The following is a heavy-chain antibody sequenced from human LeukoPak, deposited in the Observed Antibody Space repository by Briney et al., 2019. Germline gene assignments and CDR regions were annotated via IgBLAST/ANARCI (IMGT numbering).Heavy chain of an antibody. V-gene: IGHV1-2*06. CDR1: GYTFTGYY. J-gene: IGHJ4*02. Sequence: ASVKVSCKASGYTFTGYYMHWVRQAPGQGLEWMGRINPNSGGTNYAQKFQGRVTMTRDTSISTAYMELSRLRSDDTAVYYCASGRYSTRLHYFDYWGQGTLVTVSS. CDR3: ASGRYSTRLHYFDY. CDR2: INPNSGGT. D-gene: IGHD2-2*01.